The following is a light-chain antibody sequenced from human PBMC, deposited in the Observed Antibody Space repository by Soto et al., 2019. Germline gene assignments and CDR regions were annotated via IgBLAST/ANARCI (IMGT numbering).Light chain of an antibody. CDR1: QSVSNY. CDR2: DAS. V-gene: IGKV3-11*01. J-gene: IGKJ5*01. Sequence: EIVLTQSPATLSLSPVERATLSCRASQSVSNYLAWYQQKPGQAPRLLIYDASNRATGIPARFSGSGYGTEFTLTISSLEPEDFAVYYCQHRTNFGQGTRLEIK. CDR3: QHRTN.